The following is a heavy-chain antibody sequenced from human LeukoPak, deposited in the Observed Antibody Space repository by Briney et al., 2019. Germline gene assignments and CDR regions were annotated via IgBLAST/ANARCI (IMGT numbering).Heavy chain of an antibody. J-gene: IGHJ5*02. CDR3: ARDQKGELGYCSSTSCYSWFDP. V-gene: IGHV4-4*07. Sequence: SETLSLTCTVSGGSISSYYWSWIRQPAGKGLEWIGRIYTSGSTNYNPSLKSRVTMSVDTSKNQFSLKLSSVTAADTAVYYCARDQKGELGYCSSTSCYSWFDPWGQGTLATVSS. D-gene: IGHD2-2*02. CDR1: GGSISSYY. CDR2: IYTSGST.